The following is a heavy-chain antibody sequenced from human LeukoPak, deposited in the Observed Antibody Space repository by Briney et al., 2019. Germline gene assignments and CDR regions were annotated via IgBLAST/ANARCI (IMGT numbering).Heavy chain of an antibody. CDR3: ARSWDSSSWYFWSDP. V-gene: IGHV4-34*01. CDR2: INHSGST. CDR1: GGSFSGYY. D-gene: IGHD6-13*01. Sequence: SETLSLTCAVYGGSFSGYYWSWIRQPPGKGLEWIGEINHSGSTNYNPSLKSRVTISVDTSKNQFSLKLSSVTAADTAVYYCARSWDSSSWYFWSDPWGQGTLVTVSS. J-gene: IGHJ5*02.